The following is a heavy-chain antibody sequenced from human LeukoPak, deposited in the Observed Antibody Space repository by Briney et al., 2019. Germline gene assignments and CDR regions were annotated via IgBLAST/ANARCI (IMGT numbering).Heavy chain of an antibody. D-gene: IGHD2-21*02. CDR1: GFTVGSNY. V-gene: IGHV3-66*01. CDR3: ARAAGDKPYYYYGMDV. CDR2: IYSGGST. Sequence: GGSLRLSCAASGFTVGSNYMSWVRQAPGKGLEWVSVIYSGGSTYYADSVKGRFTISRDNSKNTLYLQMNSLRAEDTAVYYCARAAGDKPYYYYGMDVWGQGTTVTVSS. J-gene: IGHJ6*02.